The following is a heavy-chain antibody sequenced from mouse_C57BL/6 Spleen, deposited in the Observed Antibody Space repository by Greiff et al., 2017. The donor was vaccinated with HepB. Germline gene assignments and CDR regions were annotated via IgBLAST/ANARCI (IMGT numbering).Heavy chain of an antibody. CDR1: GYTFTSYW. Sequence: QVQLQQPGAELVMPGASVKLSCKASGYTFTSYWMHWVKQRPGQGLEWIGEIDPSDSYTNYNQKFKGKSTLTVDKSSSTAYMQLSSLTSEDSAVYYCASCGSDYGKDGYFDDWGTGTTVTVSS. D-gene: IGHD2-1*01. CDR2: IDPSDSYT. J-gene: IGHJ1*03. V-gene: IGHV1-69*01. CDR3: ASCGSDYGKDGYFDD.